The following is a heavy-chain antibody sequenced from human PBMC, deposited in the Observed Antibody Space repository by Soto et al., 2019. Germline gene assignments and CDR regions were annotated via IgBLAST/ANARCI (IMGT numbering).Heavy chain of an antibody. V-gene: IGHV1-69*13. D-gene: IGHD3-10*01. CDR1: GGTFSSYA. Sequence: GASVKVSCKASGGTFSSYAISWVRQAPGQGLEWMGGIIPIFGTANYAQKFQGRVTITADESTSTAYMELSSLRSEDTALYYCVAHGGVTLGRDWFDPWGQGTLVTVSS. CDR3: VAHGGVTLGRDWFDP. J-gene: IGHJ5*02. CDR2: IIPIFGTA.